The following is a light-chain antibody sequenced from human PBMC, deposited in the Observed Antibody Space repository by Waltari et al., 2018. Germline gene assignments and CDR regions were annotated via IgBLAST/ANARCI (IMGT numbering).Light chain of an antibody. CDR3: QQYNDWPPMYT. Sequence: EIVMTQSPATLSVSPGERATLSCRASQSVRSNLAWYQQKPGQAPRLLIYDASTRATDIPARFSGSGSGTEFTLTISSLQSEDFAVYYCQQYNDWPPMYTFGQGTKLEI. CDR1: QSVRSN. CDR2: DAS. V-gene: IGKV3-15*01. J-gene: IGKJ2*01.